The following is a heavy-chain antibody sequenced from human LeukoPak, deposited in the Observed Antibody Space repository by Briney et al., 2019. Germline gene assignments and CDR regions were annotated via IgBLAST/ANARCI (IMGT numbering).Heavy chain of an antibody. CDR1: GFSFNTYW. J-gene: IGHJ4*02. Sequence: GGSLRLSCAASGFSFNTYWMTWVRQAPGKGLEWVANIKQDGSEKDYVDSVKGRFTISRDNGKNSLYLEMNSLRGDDTAVYYCARVRGDRDILTGYFKLYFDYRGQGTLVTVSS. CDR3: ARVRGDRDILTGYFKLYFDY. V-gene: IGHV3-7*04. D-gene: IGHD3-9*01. CDR2: IKQDGSEK.